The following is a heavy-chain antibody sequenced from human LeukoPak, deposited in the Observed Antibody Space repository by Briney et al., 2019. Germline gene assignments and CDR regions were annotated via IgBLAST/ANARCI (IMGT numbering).Heavy chain of an antibody. J-gene: IGHJ4*02. V-gene: IGHV4-34*01. CDR3: ARDSSSGTDY. CDR1: GGSFSGYY. Sequence: SSETLSLTCAVYGGSFSGYYWSWIRQPPGKGLEWIGEINHSGSTNYNPSLKSRVTISVDTSKNQFSLKLSSVTAADTAVYYCARDSSSGTDYWGQGTLVTASS. CDR2: INHSGST. D-gene: IGHD6-6*01.